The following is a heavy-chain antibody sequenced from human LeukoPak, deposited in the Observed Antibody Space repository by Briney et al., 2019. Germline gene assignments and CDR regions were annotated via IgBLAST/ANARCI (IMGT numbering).Heavy chain of an antibody. V-gene: IGHV3-30*02. D-gene: IGHD3-10*01. CDR2: IRDDGSNI. CDR1: GFIFRNFG. J-gene: IGHJ4*02. CDR3: AKDRFSGASGNYPPFYFDS. Sequence: GGSLRLSCVASGFIFRNFGMHWVRQDPGKGLEWVTFIRDDGSNIYYADSVKGRFTISRDNSKNTLYLQMNSLRADDMAVYYCAKDRFSGASGNYPPFYFDSWGQGTLVIVSS.